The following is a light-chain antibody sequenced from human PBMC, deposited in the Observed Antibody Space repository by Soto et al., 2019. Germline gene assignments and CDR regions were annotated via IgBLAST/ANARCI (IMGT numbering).Light chain of an antibody. CDR3: QQYNSYWT. V-gene: IGKV1-5*03. J-gene: IGKJ1*01. CDR2: KAS. CDR1: QSISSW. Sequence: DIKMTQSPSTLSVSVGDRVTITCRASQSISSWLAWYQQKPGKAPKLLIYKASSLESGVPSRFSGSGSGTEFTLTVSSLQPDDFPTCYGQQYNSYWTLVQGTKVEIK.